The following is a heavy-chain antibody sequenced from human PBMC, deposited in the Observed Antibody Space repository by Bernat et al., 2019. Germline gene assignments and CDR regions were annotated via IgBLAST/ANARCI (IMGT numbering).Heavy chain of an antibody. CDR3: ARAPHDYGGNHLPYYYYGMDV. CDR2: TYYRSKWYN. D-gene: IGHD4-17*01. V-gene: IGHV6-1*01. CDR1: GDSVSSNSAA. J-gene: IGHJ6*02. Sequence: QVQLQQSGPGLVKPSQTLSLTCAISGDSVSSNSAAWNWIRQSPSRGLEWLGRTYYRSKWYNDYAVSVKSRITINPDTSKNQFSLQLNSVTPEDTAVYYCARAPHDYGGNHLPYYYYGMDVWGQGTTVTVSS.